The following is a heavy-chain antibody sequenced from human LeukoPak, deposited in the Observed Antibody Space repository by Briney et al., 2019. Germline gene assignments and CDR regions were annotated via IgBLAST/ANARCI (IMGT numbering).Heavy chain of an antibody. Sequence: ASVKVSCKASGYTFTNYHINWVRHASGQGLKWMTWINPDTGDKGYARKFQDRVTITTDTSISTAYMELSSLSSEDTAVYFCARTTSMTASGYDYWGQGTLVTVSS. CDR2: INPDTGDK. J-gene: IGHJ4*02. CDR1: GYTFTNYH. V-gene: IGHV1-8*03. D-gene: IGHD2-21*02. CDR3: ARTTSMTASGYDY.